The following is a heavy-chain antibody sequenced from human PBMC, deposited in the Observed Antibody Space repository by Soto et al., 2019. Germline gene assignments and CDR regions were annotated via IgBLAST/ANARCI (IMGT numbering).Heavy chain of an antibody. J-gene: IGHJ3*01. Sequence: QVQLQHRGAGLLKPSESLSLTCAVYGESLIGYYWSWIRQAPGKGLEWIGEINHSGGTHYNPSLKSRLTISADKSKNQFSLTLISVTAADTAVYYCATKHVTIFGVLITDAFDVWGQGTMVTVSS. V-gene: IGHV4-34*02. D-gene: IGHD3-3*01. CDR2: INHSGGT. CDR3: ATKHVTIFGVLITDAFDV. CDR1: GESLIGYY.